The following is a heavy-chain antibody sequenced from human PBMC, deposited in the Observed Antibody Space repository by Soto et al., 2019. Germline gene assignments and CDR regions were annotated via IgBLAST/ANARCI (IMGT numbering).Heavy chain of an antibody. CDR1: GFTFSSYA. J-gene: IGHJ6*02. Sequence: QVQLVESGGGVVQPGRSLRLSCAASGFTFSSYAMHWVRQAPGKGLEWVAVISYDGSNKYYADSVKGRFTISRDNSKNTLYLQMNSLRAEDTAVYYCARARGGVLRFWRGYYYGMDVWGQGTTVTVSS. V-gene: IGHV3-30-3*01. D-gene: IGHD3-3*01. CDR3: ARARGGVLRFWRGYYYGMDV. CDR2: ISYDGSNK.